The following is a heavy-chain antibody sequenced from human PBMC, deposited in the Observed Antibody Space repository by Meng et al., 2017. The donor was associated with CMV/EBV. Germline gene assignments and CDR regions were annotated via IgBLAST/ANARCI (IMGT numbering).Heavy chain of an antibody. Sequence: SVKVSCKASGGTFSSYTISWVRQAPGQGLEWMGRIIPILGIANYAQKFQGRVTITADKSTSTAYMELSSLRSEDTAVYYCARDIITIFGVVKGGMDVWGQGTTVTVPS. CDR3: ARDIITIFGVVKGGMDV. D-gene: IGHD3-3*01. V-gene: IGHV1-69*04. CDR1: GGTFSSYT. CDR2: IIPILGIA. J-gene: IGHJ6*02.